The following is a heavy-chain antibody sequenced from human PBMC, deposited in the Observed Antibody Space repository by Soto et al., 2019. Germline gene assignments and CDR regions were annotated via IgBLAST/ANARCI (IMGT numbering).Heavy chain of an antibody. Sequence: PSETLSLTCTVSGGSISSYYWSWIRQPPGKGLEWIGYIYYSGSTNYNPSLKSRVTISVDTSKNQFSLKLSSVTAADTAVYYCARDFPHDYSNSGDAFDIWGQGTMVTVSS. CDR2: IYYSGST. CDR1: GGSISSYY. CDR3: ARDFPHDYSNSGDAFDI. D-gene: IGHD4-4*01. J-gene: IGHJ3*02. V-gene: IGHV4-59*01.